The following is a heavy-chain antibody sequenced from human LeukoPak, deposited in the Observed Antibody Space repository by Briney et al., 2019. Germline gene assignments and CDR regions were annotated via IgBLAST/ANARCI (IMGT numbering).Heavy chain of an antibody. V-gene: IGHV4-59*01. J-gene: IGHJ6*03. CDR1: GGSISSYY. CDR3: ARVTVATPLWISRRYYYYYYMDV. D-gene: IGHD5-12*01. Sequence: PSETLSLTCTVSGGSISSYYWSWIRQPPGKGLEWIGYIYYSGSTNYNPSLKSRVTISVDTSKNQFSLKLSSVTAADTAVYYCARVTVATPLWISRRYYYYYYMDVWGKGTTVTVSS. CDR2: IYYSGST.